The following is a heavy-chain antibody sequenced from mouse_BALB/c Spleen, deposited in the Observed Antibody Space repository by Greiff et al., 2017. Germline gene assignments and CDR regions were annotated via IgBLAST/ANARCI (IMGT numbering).Heavy chain of an antibody. Sequence: EVKLVESGPGLVKPSQSLSLTCTVTGYSITSDYAWNWIRQFPGNKLEWMGYISYSGSTSYNPSLKSRISITRDTSKNQFFLQLNSVTTEDTATYYCARGGGYYPFAYWGQGTLVTVSA. D-gene: IGHD2-3*01. CDR1: GYSITSDYA. V-gene: IGHV3-2*02. CDR3: ARGGGYYPFAY. J-gene: IGHJ3*01. CDR2: ISYSGST.